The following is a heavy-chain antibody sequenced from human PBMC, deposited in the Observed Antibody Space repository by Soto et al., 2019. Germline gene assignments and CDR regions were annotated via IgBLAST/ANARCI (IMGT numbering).Heavy chain of an antibody. CDR1: GFTFSSYG. J-gene: IGHJ4*02. CDR3: AKLVTDGGVFDY. Sequence: GGSLRLSCAASGFTFSSYGMHWVRQAPGKGLEWVAVISYDGSNKYYADSVKGRFTISRDNSKNTLYLQMNSLRAEDTAVYYCAKLVTDGGVFDYWGQGTLVTVSS. V-gene: IGHV3-30*18. D-gene: IGHD2-21*02. CDR2: ISYDGSNK.